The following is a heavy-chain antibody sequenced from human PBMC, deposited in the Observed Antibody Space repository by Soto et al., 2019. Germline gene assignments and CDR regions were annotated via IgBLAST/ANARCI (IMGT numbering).Heavy chain of an antibody. Sequence: ASVKVSCKASGYTFTSYGISWVRQAPGQGLEWMGWISAYNGNTNYAQKLQGRVTITTDTPTSTAYMELRSLRSDDTAVYYCAGDNWNYVPQHDYYYGMDVWGQGTTVTASS. J-gene: IGHJ6*02. CDR1: GYTFTSYG. D-gene: IGHD1-7*01. V-gene: IGHV1-18*04. CDR3: AGDNWNYVPQHDYYYGMDV. CDR2: ISAYNGNT.